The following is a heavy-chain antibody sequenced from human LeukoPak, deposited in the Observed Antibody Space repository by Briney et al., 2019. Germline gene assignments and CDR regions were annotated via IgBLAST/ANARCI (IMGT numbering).Heavy chain of an antibody. CDR1: GFTFSSYW. J-gene: IGHJ4*02. CDR3: ARDSTVSDFDY. Sequence: PGGSLRLSCVASGFTFSSYWMHWVRQAPGKGLVWVSRIKIDGSGTGYADSVKGRFTISRDNAKNTLYLQMNSLIADDTAVYYCARDSTVSDFDYWGQGTLVTVSS. D-gene: IGHD4-17*01. V-gene: IGHV3-74*01. CDR2: IKIDGSGT.